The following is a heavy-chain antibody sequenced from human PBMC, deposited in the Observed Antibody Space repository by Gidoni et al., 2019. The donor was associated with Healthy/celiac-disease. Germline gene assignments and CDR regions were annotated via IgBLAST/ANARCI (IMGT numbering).Heavy chain of an antibody. V-gene: IGHV4-34*01. CDR2: INHSGRT. D-gene: IGHD2-2*01. J-gene: IGHJ6*02. CDR1: GGSFSGYY. CDR3: ARGGIRVKGYCISTSCYSWGPEQVV. Sequence: QVQLQPWGAGLLEPSETLSLTCAVYGGSFSGYYWSWIRQPPGKGLEWTGEINHSGRTNYNPALKSRVTISVDTSKNQFSLKLSSVTAEDTAVYYCARGGIRVKGYCISTSCYSWGPEQVVWGQGTTVTVSS.